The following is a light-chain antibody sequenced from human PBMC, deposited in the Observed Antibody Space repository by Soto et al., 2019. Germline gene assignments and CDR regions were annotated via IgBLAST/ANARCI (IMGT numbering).Light chain of an antibody. Sequence: DIQRSRSPSSVSASVGGRVTITCRASQSISSYLNWYQQKPGKAPKLLIYAASSLQSGVPSRFSGSGSGTDFTLTISSLQPEDFATYYCQQSYSTPITFGQGTRLEIK. CDR2: AAS. V-gene: IGKV1-39*01. CDR1: QSISSY. J-gene: IGKJ5*01. CDR3: QQSYSTPIT.